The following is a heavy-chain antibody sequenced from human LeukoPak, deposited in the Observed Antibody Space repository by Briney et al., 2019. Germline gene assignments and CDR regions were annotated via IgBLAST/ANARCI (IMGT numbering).Heavy chain of an antibody. CDR1: GFSLRTDGVG. D-gene: IGHD3-10*01. J-gene: IGHJ4*02. CDR2: IYWHGDK. V-gene: IGHV2-5*01. CDR3: ARRRVATNPYYFDY. Sequence: GSGPTLVNPTQTLTLTCTFSGFSLRTDGVGVGWIRQPPGKALERLALIYWHGDKRYNPSLKSRFTITKDTSKNQVVLTMTNMDPVDTATYYCARRRVATNPYYFDYWGQGTLVTVSS.